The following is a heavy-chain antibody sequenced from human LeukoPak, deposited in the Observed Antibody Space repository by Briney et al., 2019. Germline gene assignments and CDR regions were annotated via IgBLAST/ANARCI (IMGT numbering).Heavy chain of an antibody. V-gene: IGHV5-51*01. CDR3: ARLVKQQLVPWFDP. CDR1: GYSFTSYW. Sequence: GASLKISCKGSGYSFTSYWIGWVRQLPGKGLEWMGIIYPGDSDTRYSPSFQGQVTISADKSISTAYLQWSSLKASDTAMYYCARLVKQQLVPWFDPWGQGTLVTVSS. CDR2: IYPGDSDT. J-gene: IGHJ5*02. D-gene: IGHD6-13*01.